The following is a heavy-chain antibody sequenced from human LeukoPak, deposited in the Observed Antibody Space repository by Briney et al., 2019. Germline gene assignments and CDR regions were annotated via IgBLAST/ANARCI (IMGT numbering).Heavy chain of an antibody. Sequence: PGGSLRLSCAASGFTFSSQSMTWVRQAPGKGLEWVSGISGSGDNTYYGDSVKGRFTNSRDNSKSTMYLQMNSLRVEDTAVYYCVKWTSYGMNWGQGTLVTVSS. CDR1: GFTFSSQS. CDR2: ISGSGDNT. J-gene: IGHJ4*02. CDR3: VKWTSYGMN. D-gene: IGHD3-10*01. V-gene: IGHV3-23*01.